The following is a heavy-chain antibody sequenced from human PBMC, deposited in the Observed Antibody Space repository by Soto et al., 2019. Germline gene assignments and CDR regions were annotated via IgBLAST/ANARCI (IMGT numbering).Heavy chain of an antibody. J-gene: IGHJ1*01. D-gene: IGHD4-17*01. Sequence: GGSLRLSCAASGFTFSSYSMNWVRQAPGKGLEWVSSISSSSSYIYYADSVKGRFTISRDNAKNSLYLQMNSLRAEDTAVYYCARDLYGEGLGRDFQHWGQGTLVTVSS. CDR2: ISSSSSYI. CDR1: GFTFSSYS. CDR3: ARDLYGEGLGRDFQH. V-gene: IGHV3-21*01.